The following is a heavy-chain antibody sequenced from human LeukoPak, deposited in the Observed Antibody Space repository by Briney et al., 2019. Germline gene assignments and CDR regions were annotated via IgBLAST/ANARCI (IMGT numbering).Heavy chain of an antibody. CDR3: ARAGGWFGANWFDP. D-gene: IGHD3-10*01. J-gene: IGHJ5*02. Sequence: SETLSLTCNVSGGSISSYYWSWIRQPPGKGLEWIGYMYYSGNTNYNPSLKSRVTTSVDSSKNQFSLKLSSVTAADTAVYYCARAGGWFGANWFDPWGQGTLVTVSS. CDR1: GGSISSYY. V-gene: IGHV4-59*08. CDR2: MYYSGNT.